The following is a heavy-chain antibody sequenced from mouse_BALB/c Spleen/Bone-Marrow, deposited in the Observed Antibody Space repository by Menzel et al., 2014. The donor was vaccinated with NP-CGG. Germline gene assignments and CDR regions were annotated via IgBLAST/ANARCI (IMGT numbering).Heavy chain of an antibody. Sequence: EVKLVESGGGLVMPGGSLKLSYAASGFTFSSYAMSWVRQTPEKRLEWVATISSGGSYTYYPDSVKGRFTISRDNAKNTLYLQMSSLRSEDTAMYYCARHGITRLLDYWGQGTTLTVSS. CDR1: GFTFSSYA. D-gene: IGHD2-4*01. J-gene: IGHJ2*01. CDR2: ISSGGSYT. CDR3: ARHGITRLLDY. V-gene: IGHV5-9-3*01.